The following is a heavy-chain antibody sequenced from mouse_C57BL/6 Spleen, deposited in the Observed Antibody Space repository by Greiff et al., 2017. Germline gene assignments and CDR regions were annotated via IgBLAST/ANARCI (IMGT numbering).Heavy chain of an antibody. CDR1: GYAFSSSW. D-gene: IGHD1-1*01. V-gene: IGHV1-82*01. CDR2: IFPGDGDT. CDR3: ARGYYGT. J-gene: IGHJ2*01. Sequence: VQLQQSGPELVKHGASVKISCKASGYAFSSSWMNWGKQRPGKGLEWIGRIFPGDGDTNYNGKFKGKATLTADKSASTAYMQLSSLTSEDSAVYFCARGYYGTWGQGTTLTVSS.